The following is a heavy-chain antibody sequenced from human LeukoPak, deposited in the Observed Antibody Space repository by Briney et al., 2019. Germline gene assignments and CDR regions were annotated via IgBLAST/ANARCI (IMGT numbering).Heavy chain of an antibody. V-gene: IGHV1-2*06. J-gene: IGHJ4*02. D-gene: IGHD3-10*01. CDR1: GYTFTGYY. CDR2: INPNSGGT. CDR3: ARDVSGVLWFEELWSPNYYFDY. Sequence: ASVKVSCKASGYTFTGYYMHWVRQAPGQGLEWMGRINPNSGGTNYAQKFQGRVTMTRDTSISTAYMELSRLRSDDTAVYYCARDVSGVLWFEELWSPNYYFDYWGQGTLVTVSS.